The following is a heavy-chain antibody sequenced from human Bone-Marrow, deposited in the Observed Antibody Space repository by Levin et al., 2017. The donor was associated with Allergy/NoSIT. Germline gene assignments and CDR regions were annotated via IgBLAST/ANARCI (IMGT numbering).Heavy chain of an antibody. CDR2: ISHRGNT. V-gene: IGHV4-31*03. Sequence: SETLSLTCTVSNASIGRGGYYWSWIRQHPGKGLEHIGYISHRGNTYYNPSLKSRLTMSLDTSNNQFSLNLISVTAADTAIYYCARLDGYNFDSWGQGAPVIVSS. J-gene: IGHJ4*02. CDR3: ARLDGYNFDS. D-gene: IGHD5-12*01. CDR1: NASIGRGGYY.